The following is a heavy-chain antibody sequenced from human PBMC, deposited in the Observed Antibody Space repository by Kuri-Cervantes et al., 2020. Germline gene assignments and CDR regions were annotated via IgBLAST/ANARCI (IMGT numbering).Heavy chain of an antibody. CDR3: ARDRSLGYYGSGSYYNPLYYYDGMDV. CDR1: GYTFTGYY. Sequence: ASVKVSCKASGYTFTGYYMHWVRQAPGQGLEWMGWINPNSGGTNYAQKFQGRVTMTRDTSISTAYMELSRLRSDDTAVYYCARDRSLGYYGSGSYYNPLYYYDGMDVWGQGTTVTVSS. CDR2: INPNSGGT. J-gene: IGHJ6*02. V-gene: IGHV1-2*02. D-gene: IGHD3-10*01.